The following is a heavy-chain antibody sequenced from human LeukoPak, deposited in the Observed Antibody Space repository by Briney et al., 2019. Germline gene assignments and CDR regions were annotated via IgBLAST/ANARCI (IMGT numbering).Heavy chain of an antibody. CDR2: ISTYSGNT. J-gene: IGHJ4*02. D-gene: IGHD6-13*01. Sequence: ASVKLSCKASGYSFAGYGMSWVRQAPGQGLEWIGWISTYSGNTNYAHNLQGRITVTTETSTSTAYMELRSLRSDDTAVYYCARVGAAPGHFDYWGQGTQLTVSS. CDR1: GYSFAGYG. V-gene: IGHV1-18*01. CDR3: ARVGAAPGHFDY.